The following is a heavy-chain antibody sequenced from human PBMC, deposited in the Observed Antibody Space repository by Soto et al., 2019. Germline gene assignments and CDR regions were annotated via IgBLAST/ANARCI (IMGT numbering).Heavy chain of an antibody. CDR1: GYTFTGYY. J-gene: IGHJ6*02. V-gene: IGHV1-2*02. CDR3: ARGGIAARRNPSYYYYYGMDV. D-gene: IGHD6-6*01. Sequence: GASVKVSCKASGYTFTGYYMHWVRQAPGQGIEWMGWINPNSGGTNYAQKFQGRVTMTRDTSISTAYMELSRLRSDDTAVYYCARGGIAARRNPSYYYYYGMDVWGQGTTVTVSS. CDR2: INPNSGGT.